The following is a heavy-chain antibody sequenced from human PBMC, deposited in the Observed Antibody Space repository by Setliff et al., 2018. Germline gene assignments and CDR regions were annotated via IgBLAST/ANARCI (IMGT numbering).Heavy chain of an antibody. Sequence: GASVKVSCKASGGTFSSYAISWVRQAPGQGLEWMGGIIPILGIANYAQEFQGRVTITADESTSTAYMELSSLNFKDTAGYYCAERTYVAPPPGRVIRTNYYYGMDVWGQGTTVTVSS. V-gene: IGHV1-69*10. CDR3: AERTYVAPPPGRVIRTNYYYGMDV. CDR2: IIPILGIA. D-gene: IGHD2-21*01. J-gene: IGHJ6*02. CDR1: GGTFSSYA.